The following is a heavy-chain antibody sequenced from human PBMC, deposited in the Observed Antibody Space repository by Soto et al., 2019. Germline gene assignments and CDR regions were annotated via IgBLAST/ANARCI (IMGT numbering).Heavy chain of an antibody. J-gene: IGHJ4*02. CDR2: ISGSGGST. CDR3: AKAGYSSSWPNNYFDY. Sequence: GGSLRLSCAASGFTFSSYAMSWVRQAPGKGLEWVSAISGSGGSTYYADSVKGRFTISRDNSKNTLYLQMNSLRAEDTAVYYCAKAGYSSSWPNNYFDYWGQGTLVTVSS. D-gene: IGHD6-13*01. CDR1: GFTFSSYA. V-gene: IGHV3-23*01.